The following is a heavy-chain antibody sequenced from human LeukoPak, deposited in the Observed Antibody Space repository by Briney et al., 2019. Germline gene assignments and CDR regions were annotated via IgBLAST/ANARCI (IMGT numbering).Heavy chain of an antibody. J-gene: IGHJ4*02. CDR1: GGSVSNTSYY. Sequence: KPSETLSLTCTASGGSVSNTSYYWGWIRQPPGKGLEWIGSVYYSGTTYYNPSLKSRVTISVETSKNHFSLKLGSVTAADTAVYYCARRTIRDGCHFDYWGQGTLVTVSS. CDR2: VYYSGTT. CDR3: ARRTIRDGCHFDY. D-gene: IGHD5-24*01. V-gene: IGHV4-39*02.